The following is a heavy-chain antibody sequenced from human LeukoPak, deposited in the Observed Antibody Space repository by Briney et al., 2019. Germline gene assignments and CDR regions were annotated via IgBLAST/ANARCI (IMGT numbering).Heavy chain of an antibody. Sequence: SETLSLTCTVSGGSISSGGYDWSWIRQHPGKGLEWVGYIYYSGSTYYNPSLKSRVTISVDTSKNQFSLKLSSVTAADTAVYYCARSPLGDYGGNSPLDYWGQGTLVTVSS. CDR3: ARSPLGDYGGNSPLDY. V-gene: IGHV4-31*03. CDR1: GGSISSGGYD. J-gene: IGHJ4*02. CDR2: IYYSGST. D-gene: IGHD4-23*01.